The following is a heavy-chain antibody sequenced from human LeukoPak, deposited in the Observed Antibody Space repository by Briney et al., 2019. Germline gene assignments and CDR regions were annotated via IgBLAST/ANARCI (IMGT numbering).Heavy chain of an antibody. CDR3: LLRRDGYTHFDH. V-gene: IGHV4-61*02. CDR1: GGSISSDNNY. CDR2: IYTSGST. D-gene: IGHD5-24*01. Sequence: SETLSLTCTVSGGSISSDNNYGNWIRQPAGKGLEWMGRIYTSGSTNYNPSLKTRVTISIDTSKNQFSLKLTSVTAADTAVYYCLLRRDGYTHFDHWGQGTLVTVSS. J-gene: IGHJ4*02.